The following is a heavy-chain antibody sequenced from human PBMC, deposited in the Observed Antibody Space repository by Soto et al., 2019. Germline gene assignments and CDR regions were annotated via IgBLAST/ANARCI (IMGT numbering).Heavy chain of an antibody. J-gene: IGHJ4*02. CDR1: GYSFTDYH. V-gene: IGHV1-18*04. CDR3: AREKAVYSSSWQWIDY. CDR2: ISAYNGNT. Sequence: GASVKVSCKASGYSFTDYHIHWVRQAPGQGLEWMGWISAYNGNTNYAQKLQGRVTMTTDTSTSTAYMELRSLRSDDTAVYYCAREKAVYSSSWQWIDYWGQGTLVTVSS. D-gene: IGHD6-13*01.